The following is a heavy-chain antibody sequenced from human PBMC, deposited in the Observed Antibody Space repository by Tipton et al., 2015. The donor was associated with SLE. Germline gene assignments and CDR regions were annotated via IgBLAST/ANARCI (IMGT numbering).Heavy chain of an antibody. D-gene: IGHD6-13*01. CDR2: IYYSGST. CDR3: ARERSPELRYSSSWS. J-gene: IGHJ4*02. Sequence: TLSLTCTVSGVSISSHYWSWIRQPPGKGLEWIGYIYYSGSTNYNPSLKSRVTISVDTSKNQFSLKLSSVTAADTAVYYCARERSPELRYSSSWSWGQGTLVTVSS. CDR1: GVSISSHY. V-gene: IGHV4-59*11.